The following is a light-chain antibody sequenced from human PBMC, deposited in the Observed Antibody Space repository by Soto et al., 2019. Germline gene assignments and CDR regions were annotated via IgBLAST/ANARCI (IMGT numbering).Light chain of an antibody. CDR3: HQYQSPPQT. J-gene: IGKJ1*01. V-gene: IGKV3-20*01. CDR2: PXS. CDR1: LTMTTAY. Sequence: EIVLMQSPGTLTLSRGDRATLHXRVSLTMTTAYLAWSQRQPGXPPRVXXDPXSYMATGSSDKLSGSGSGTDFSLTISRLEPEDSAVYYCHQYQSPPQTFGQGTKVDIK.